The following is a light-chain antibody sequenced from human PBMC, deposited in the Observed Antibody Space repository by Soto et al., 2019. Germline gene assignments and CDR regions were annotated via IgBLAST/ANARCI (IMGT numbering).Light chain of an antibody. CDR2: EVS. CDR1: SSDVGGYNY. CDR3: SSYTSSSTLDV. Sequence: QSVLTQPASVSGSPGQSITISCTGTSSDVGGYNYVSWYQQHPGKAPKLMIYEVSTRPSGVSNRFSGSKSGNTASLTISGLQAEDEADYYCSSYTSSSTLDVFGTGTTLTVL. J-gene: IGLJ1*01. V-gene: IGLV2-14*01.